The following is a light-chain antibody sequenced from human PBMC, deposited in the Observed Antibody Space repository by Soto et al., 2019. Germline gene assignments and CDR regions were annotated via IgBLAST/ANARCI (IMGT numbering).Light chain of an antibody. V-gene: IGKV3-15*01. CDR2: GAS. J-gene: IGKJ5*01. CDR3: KQYNNWPPIT. CDR1: QSVSSN. Sequence: EIVMTQSPATLSVSPGERATLSCRASQSVSSNLAWYQHKPGQAPRVLIYGASTRATGIPARFSGSGSGTEFTISISSLQSEDFAVYYCKQYNNWPPITFGQGTRLEIK.